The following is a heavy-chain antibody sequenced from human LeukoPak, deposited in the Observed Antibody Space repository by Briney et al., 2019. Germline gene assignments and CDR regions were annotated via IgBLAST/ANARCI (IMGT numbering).Heavy chain of an antibody. CDR2: IYYSGST. D-gene: IGHD3-3*01. CDR1: GGSISSSSYY. J-gene: IGHJ4*02. Sequence: KTSETLSLTCTVSGGSISSSSYYWGWIRQPPGKGLEWIGSIYYSGSTNYNPSLKSRVTISVDTSKNQFSLKLSSVTAADTAVYYCARGSIFGVVTPGHWGQGTLVTVSS. CDR3: ARGSIFGVVTPGH. V-gene: IGHV4-39*07.